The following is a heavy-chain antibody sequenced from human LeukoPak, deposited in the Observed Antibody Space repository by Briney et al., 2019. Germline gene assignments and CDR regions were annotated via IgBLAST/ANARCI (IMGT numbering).Heavy chain of an antibody. Sequence: QPGGSLRLSCAASGFTFSSYAMSWVRQAPGKGLEWVSAISGSGGSTYYADSVKGRFTISRDKSKNTLYLQLNSLRAEDTAVFYCARVGWFGESLYYYGLDVWGQGTTVTVSS. CDR3: ARVGWFGESLYYYGLDV. D-gene: IGHD3-10*01. J-gene: IGHJ6*02. CDR1: GFTFSSYA. CDR2: ISGSGGST. V-gene: IGHV3-23*01.